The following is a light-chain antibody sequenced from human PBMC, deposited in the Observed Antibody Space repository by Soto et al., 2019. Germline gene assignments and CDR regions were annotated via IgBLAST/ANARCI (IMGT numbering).Light chain of an antibody. CDR1: SPNLGVGYD. CDR3: QSYDIHPSASLV. CDR2: PNH. Sequence: QPALTQPPAVSGAPRQSVTISCPGRSPNLGVGYDVHWSQQLPGTAPKLLIYPNHNRPSGIPDPFSRSTSRTSPPLAITGVEAEDEADYYCQSYDIHPSASLVFGGGTMVTVL. V-gene: IGLV1-40*01. J-gene: IGLJ2*01.